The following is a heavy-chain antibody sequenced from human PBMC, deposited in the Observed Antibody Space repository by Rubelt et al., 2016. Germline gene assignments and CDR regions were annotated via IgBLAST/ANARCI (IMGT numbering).Heavy chain of an antibody. CDR2: IYPGDSDT. D-gene: IGHD1-26*01. CDR3: ARQGQVQSGDAFDI. CDR1: GCSFPSYW. V-gene: IGHV5-51*01. Sequence: EVQLVQSGAEVKKPGESLKISCKGSGCSFPSYWIGWVRQMPGQGLEWMGIIYPGDSDTRYRSSFQGQVTISADKAISTACLQWSSLKASDTAMYYCARQGQVQSGDAFDIWGQGTMVTVSS. J-gene: IGHJ3*02.